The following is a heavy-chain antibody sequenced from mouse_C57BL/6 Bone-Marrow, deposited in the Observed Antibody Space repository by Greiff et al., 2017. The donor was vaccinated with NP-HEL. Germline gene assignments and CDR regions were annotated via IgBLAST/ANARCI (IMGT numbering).Heavy chain of an antibody. D-gene: IGHD2-2*01. CDR1: GFTFTDYY. Sequence: EVKVVESGGGLVQPGGSLSLSCAASGFTFTDYYMSWVRQPPGKALEWLGFIRNNANGYTTEYSASVKGRFTISRDNSQSILYRQMNALRAEDSATYYCARFYGYEFAYWGQGTLVTVSA. CDR3: ARFYGYEFAY. J-gene: IGHJ3*01. CDR2: IRNNANGYTT. V-gene: IGHV7-3*01.